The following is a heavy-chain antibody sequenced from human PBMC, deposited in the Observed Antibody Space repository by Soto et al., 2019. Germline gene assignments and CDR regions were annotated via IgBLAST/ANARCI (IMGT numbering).Heavy chain of an antibody. J-gene: IGHJ4*02. D-gene: IGHD5-12*01. V-gene: IGHV1-69*01. CDR2: INPLFRTP. CDR3: AKGVASSD. Sequence: QVHLVQSEAEVRKPGSSVKVSCKSSGGSFTTDSIIWVRQAPGQVLEWMGGINPLFRTPVYAQKFQGRVTIRADESTSAAHLEVTGLTPEDTAVYFCAKGVASSDWGQGTPVTVSS. CDR1: GGSFTTDS.